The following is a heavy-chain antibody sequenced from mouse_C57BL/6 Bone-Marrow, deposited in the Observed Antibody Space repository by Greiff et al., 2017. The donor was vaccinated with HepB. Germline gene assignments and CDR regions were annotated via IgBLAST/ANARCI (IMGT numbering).Heavy chain of an antibody. CDR1: GFTFSDAW. CDR3: TRRWLLWYFDV. D-gene: IGHD2-3*01. CDR2: IRNKANNHAT. J-gene: IGHJ1*03. V-gene: IGHV6-6*01. Sequence: EVKLMESGGGLVQPGGSMKLSCAASGFTFSDAWLDWVRQSPEKGLEWVAEIRNKANNHATYYAESVKGRFTISRDDSKSSVYLQMNSLRAEDTGIYYCTRRWLLWYFDVWGTGTTVTVSS.